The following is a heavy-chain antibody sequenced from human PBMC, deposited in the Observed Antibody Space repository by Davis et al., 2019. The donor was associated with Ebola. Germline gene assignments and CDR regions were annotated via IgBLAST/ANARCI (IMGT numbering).Heavy chain of an antibody. D-gene: IGHD3-22*01. V-gene: IGHV3-23*01. CDR3: AKLAGITMISNLDY. Sequence: GESLKISCAASGFTFSNYAMSWVRQAPGKGLEWVSAISSSGGGTYYADSVKGRFTISRDSSKNTLYLQMNSLRAEDTAVYYCAKLAGITMISNLDYWGQGTLVTVSS. CDR2: ISSSGGGT. CDR1: GFTFSNYA. J-gene: IGHJ4*02.